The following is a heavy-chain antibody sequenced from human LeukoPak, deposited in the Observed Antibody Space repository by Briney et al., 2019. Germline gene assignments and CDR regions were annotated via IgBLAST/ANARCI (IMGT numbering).Heavy chain of an antibody. Sequence: ASVKASCKASGYTFTGYYMHWVRQAPGQGLEWMGWINPNSGGTNYAQKFQGRVTMTRDTSISTAYMELSRLRSDDTAVYYCARAMNFDWLSTLGYYYGMDVWGQGTTVTVSS. J-gene: IGHJ6*02. V-gene: IGHV1-2*02. D-gene: IGHD3-9*01. CDR2: INPNSGGT. CDR3: ARAMNFDWLSTLGYYYGMDV. CDR1: GYTFTGYY.